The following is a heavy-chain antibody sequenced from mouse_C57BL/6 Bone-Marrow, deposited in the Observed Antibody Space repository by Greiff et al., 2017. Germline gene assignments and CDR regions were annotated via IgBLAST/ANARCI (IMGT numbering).Heavy chain of an antibody. CDR1: GYTFTDYY. CDR3: ARSYYYGSSYVGY. D-gene: IGHD1-1*01. J-gene: IGHJ2*01. V-gene: IGHV1-19*01. Sequence: VQLQQSGPVLVKPGASVKMSCKASGYTFTDYYMNWVKQSHGKSLEWIGVINPYNGGTSYNQKFKGKATLTVDKSSSTAYMELNSLTSEDSAVYYCARSYYYGSSYVGYWGQGTTRTVAS. CDR2: INPYNGGT.